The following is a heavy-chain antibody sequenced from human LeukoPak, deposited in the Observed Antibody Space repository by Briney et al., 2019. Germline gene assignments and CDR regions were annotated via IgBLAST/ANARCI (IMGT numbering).Heavy chain of an antibody. J-gene: IGHJ4*02. D-gene: IGHD6-13*01. V-gene: IGHV3-48*03. CDR1: GFTSSSYE. Sequence: GGSLRLSCAASGFTSSSYEMNWVRQAPGKGLEWVSYISSSGSTIYYADSVKGRFTISRDNAKNSLYLLMNSLRAEDTAVYYCARFSSSWLLDYWGQGTLVTVSS. CDR2: ISSSGSTI. CDR3: ARFSSSWLLDY.